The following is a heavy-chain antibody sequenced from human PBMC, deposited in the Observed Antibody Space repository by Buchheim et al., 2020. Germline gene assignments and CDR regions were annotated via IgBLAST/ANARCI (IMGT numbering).Heavy chain of an antibody. CDR3: ARALLSPNYDFWSGYYSPLGYYYGMDV. CDR2: INPSGGST. V-gene: IGHV1-46*01. J-gene: IGHJ6*02. D-gene: IGHD3-3*01. Sequence: QVQLVQSGAEVKKPGASVKVSCKASGYTFTSYYMHWVRQAPGQELEWMGIINPSGGSTSYAQKFQGRVTMTRDTSTSTVYMELSSLRSEDTAVYYCARALLSPNYDFWSGYYSPLGYYYGMDVWGQGTT. CDR1: GYTFTSYY.